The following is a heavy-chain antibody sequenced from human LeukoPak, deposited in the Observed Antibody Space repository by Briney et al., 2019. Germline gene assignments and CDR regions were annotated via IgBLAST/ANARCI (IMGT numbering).Heavy chain of an antibody. V-gene: IGHV3-66*01. CDR1: GFTVSNNW. CDR3: ARDPSEVRANTYA. J-gene: IGHJ5*02. Sequence: GGSLRLSCAASGFTVSNNWMNWVRQAPGKGLEWVSLIYSDGSTYYADSVKGRFTISRDHSKNTLYLQMNSLRAEDTAVYYCARDPSEVRANTYAWGQGTLVTVSS. CDR2: IYSDGST. D-gene: IGHD2-2*01.